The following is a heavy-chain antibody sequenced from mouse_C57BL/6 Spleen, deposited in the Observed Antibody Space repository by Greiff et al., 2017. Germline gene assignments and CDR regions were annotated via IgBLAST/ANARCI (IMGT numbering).Heavy chain of an antibody. CDR1: GYTFTSYW. Sequence: QVQLQQPGAELVMPGASVKLSCKASGYTFTSYWMHWVQQRPGQGLEWIGEIDPSNSYTTYNQKLKGKSTLTVDKSSSTAYMQLSSLTSEDSAVYYSARKGGYYGSTFYWYFDVWGTGTTVTVSS. D-gene: IGHD1-1*01. V-gene: IGHV1-69*01. J-gene: IGHJ1*03. CDR2: IDPSNSYT. CDR3: ARKGGYYGSTFYWYFDV.